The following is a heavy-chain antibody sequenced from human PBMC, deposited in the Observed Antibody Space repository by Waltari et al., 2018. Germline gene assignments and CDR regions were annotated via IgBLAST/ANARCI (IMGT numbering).Heavy chain of an antibody. Sequence: RHWVRQAPGKGLVWVSRINSDGSGTSYADSVKGRFTISRDNTKNTLYLQMNSLRAEDTAVYYCARSCGLRCHWFDPWGQGTLVTVSS. CDR3: ARSCGLRCHWFDP. D-gene: IGHD4-17*01. V-gene: IGHV3-74*01. CDR2: INSDGSGT. J-gene: IGHJ5*02.